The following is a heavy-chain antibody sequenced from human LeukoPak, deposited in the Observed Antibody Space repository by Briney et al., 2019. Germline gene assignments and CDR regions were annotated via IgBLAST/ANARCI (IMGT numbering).Heavy chain of an antibody. J-gene: IGHJ4*02. Sequence: SETLSLTYTVSGASINSSPYYWDWIRQPPGKGLEWIGSAYYSGTTYYNPSLKSRFTISVDTSKNQFSLKVTSMTAPDTAVYYCAIQQPEQLAPFRNWGQGTLVTGSS. V-gene: IGHV4-39*01. CDR2: AYYSGTT. CDR1: GASINSSPYY. CDR3: AIQQPEQLAPFRN. D-gene: IGHD6-13*01.